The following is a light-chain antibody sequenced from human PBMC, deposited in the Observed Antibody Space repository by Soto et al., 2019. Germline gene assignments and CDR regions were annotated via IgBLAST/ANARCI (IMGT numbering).Light chain of an antibody. V-gene: IGKV3-11*01. J-gene: IGKJ4*01. CDR3: QQRSNWPALT. Sequence: ETVLTQSPATLSLSPGERATLSCRASQSVSSYLAWYQQKPGQAPRLLIYDASNRATGIPARFSGSGSGTDFTLTISSLEAEDFAVYYCQQRSNWPALTFGGGTKVEIK. CDR2: DAS. CDR1: QSVSSY.